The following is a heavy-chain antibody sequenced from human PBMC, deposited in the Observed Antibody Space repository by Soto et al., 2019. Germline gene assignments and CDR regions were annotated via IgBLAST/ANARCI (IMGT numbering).Heavy chain of an antibody. J-gene: IGHJ4*02. CDR2: IIPIFGTA. CDR3: ARVDASSSYRSTKFDY. D-gene: IGHD3-22*01. Sequence: SVKVSCKASGGTFSSYAISWVRQAPGQGLEWMVGIIPIFGTANYAQKFQGRVTITADESTSTAYMELSSLRSEDTAVYYCARVDASSSYRSTKFDYWGQGTLVAVSS. V-gene: IGHV1-69*13. CDR1: GGTFSSYA.